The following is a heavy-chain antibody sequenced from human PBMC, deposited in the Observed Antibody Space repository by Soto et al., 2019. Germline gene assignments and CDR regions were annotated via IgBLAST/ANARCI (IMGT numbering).Heavy chain of an antibody. V-gene: IGHV1-69*13. CDR2: IIPIFGTA. D-gene: IGHD3-3*01. Sequence: SVNVSCKASGGIFSSYAISWVRQAPGQGLEWMGGIIPIFGTANYAQRFQGRVTITADESTSTAYMELSSLRSEDTAVYYCATRLRFLEWQYFDYWGQGTLVTVSS. CDR3: ATRLRFLEWQYFDY. CDR1: GGIFSSYA. J-gene: IGHJ4*02.